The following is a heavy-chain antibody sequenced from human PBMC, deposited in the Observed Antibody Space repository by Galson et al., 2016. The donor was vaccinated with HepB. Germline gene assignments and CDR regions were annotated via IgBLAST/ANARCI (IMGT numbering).Heavy chain of an antibody. Sequence: SETLSLTCVVSGDSISSSNWWSWVRQPPGKGLEWIGEFFHSGTTNYNPSLRSRVSISVDKSENHFSLKVRSVTAADTAVYYCARLGIRAYSNGRDYYYSGMDTWGQGTTVIVTS. V-gene: IGHV4-4*02. D-gene: IGHD5-18*01. CDR1: GDSISSSNW. J-gene: IGHJ6*02. CDR2: FFHSGTT. CDR3: ARLGIRAYSNGRDYYYSGMDT.